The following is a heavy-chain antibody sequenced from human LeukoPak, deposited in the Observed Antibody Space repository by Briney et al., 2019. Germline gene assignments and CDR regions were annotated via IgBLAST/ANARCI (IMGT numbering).Heavy chain of an antibody. CDR3: AKGFSRYDFWSGYDYYFDY. V-gene: IGHV3-9*01. Sequence: KPGGSLRLSCAASGFTFDDYAMHWVRQAPGKGLEWVSGISWSSGSIGYADSVKGRFTISRDNAKNSLYLQMNSLRAEDTALYYCAKGFSRYDFWSGYDYYFDYWGQGTLVTVSS. CDR2: ISWSSGSI. D-gene: IGHD3-3*01. CDR1: GFTFDDYA. J-gene: IGHJ4*02.